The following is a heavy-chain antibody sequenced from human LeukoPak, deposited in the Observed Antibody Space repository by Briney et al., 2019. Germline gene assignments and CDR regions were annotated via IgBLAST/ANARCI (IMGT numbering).Heavy chain of an antibody. CDR3: ATGFNFGLDV. CDR2: FHYRGSS. CDR1: GGSISNYY. V-gene: IGHV4-59*01. J-gene: IGHJ6*02. Sequence: SETLSLTCTVSGGSISNYYWNWIRQPPGKGLEWIGYFHYRGSSNYNPSLKSRVTMSLDTSKNQLSLKLSSVTAADTAVYYCATGFNFGLDVWGQGTTVTVSS.